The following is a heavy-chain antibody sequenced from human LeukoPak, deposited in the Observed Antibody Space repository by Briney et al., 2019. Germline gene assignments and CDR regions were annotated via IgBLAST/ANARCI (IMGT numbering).Heavy chain of an antibody. CDR3: AGGDIVVVPAAEIYYYYYGMDV. V-gene: IGHV1-69*13. J-gene: IGHJ6*04. D-gene: IGHD2-2*01. Sequence: SVKVSCKASGYTFTGYYMHWVRQATGQGLEWMGGIIPIFGTANYAQKFQGRVTITADESTSTAYMELSSLRSEDTAVYYCAGGDIVVVPAAEIYYYYYGMDVWGKGTTVTVSS. CDR1: GYTFTGYY. CDR2: IIPIFGTA.